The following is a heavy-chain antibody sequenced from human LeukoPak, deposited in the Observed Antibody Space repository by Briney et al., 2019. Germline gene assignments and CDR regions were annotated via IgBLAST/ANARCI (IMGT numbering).Heavy chain of an antibody. V-gene: IGHV3-7*01. CDR3: AREVGSGGSLGFDY. Sequence: PGGSLRLSCAASGFTFSSYWMSWVRQAPGKGLXXXXNIKQDGSEKYYVDSVKGRFTISRDNAKNSLYLQMNSLRAEDTAVYYCAREVGSGGSLGFDYWGQGTLVTVSS. D-gene: IGHD2-15*01. CDR2: IKQDGSEK. J-gene: IGHJ4*02. CDR1: GFTFSSYW.